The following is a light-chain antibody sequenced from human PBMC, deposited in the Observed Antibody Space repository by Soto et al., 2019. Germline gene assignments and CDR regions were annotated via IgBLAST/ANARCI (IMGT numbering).Light chain of an antibody. V-gene: IGLV2-14*03. CDR2: DVT. CDR1: SSDVGGHNY. CDR3: SSYTSSNTIL. Sequence: QSVLTQPASVSGSPGQSIIISCSGTSSDVGGHNYVSWYQQHPDKAPKLMIYDVTYRPSGVSDRFSGSKSGNTASLTISGLQADDEADYFCSSYTSSNTILFGGGTKLTVL. J-gene: IGLJ2*01.